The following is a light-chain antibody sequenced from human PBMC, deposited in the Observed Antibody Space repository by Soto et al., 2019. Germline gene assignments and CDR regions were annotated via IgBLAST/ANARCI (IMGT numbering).Light chain of an antibody. J-gene: IGLJ2*01. CDR1: SSNIGAGYD. CDR2: GNS. Sequence: QSVRTQPPSVSGAPGQRVTISCTGSSSNIGAGYDVHWYQQLPGTAPKLLIYGNSNRPSGVPDRFSGSKSGTSASLAITGLQAEDEADYYCQSYDSSLSDSGVFGGGTKLTVL. CDR3: QSYDSSLSDSGV. V-gene: IGLV1-40*01.